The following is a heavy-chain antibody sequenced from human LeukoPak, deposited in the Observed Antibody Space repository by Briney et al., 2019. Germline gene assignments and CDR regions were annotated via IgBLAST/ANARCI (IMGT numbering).Heavy chain of an antibody. V-gene: IGHV1-2*02. CDR1: GYTFTGYY. Sequence: ASVKVSCKASGYTFTGYYMHWVRQAPGQGLEWMGWINPNSGGTNYAQKFQGRVTMTRDTSISTAYMELSRLRSDDTAVYYCARDPRDYYDSSGLDIWGQATMVTVSS. D-gene: IGHD3-22*01. J-gene: IGHJ3*02. CDR3: ARDPRDYYDSSGLDI. CDR2: INPNSGGT.